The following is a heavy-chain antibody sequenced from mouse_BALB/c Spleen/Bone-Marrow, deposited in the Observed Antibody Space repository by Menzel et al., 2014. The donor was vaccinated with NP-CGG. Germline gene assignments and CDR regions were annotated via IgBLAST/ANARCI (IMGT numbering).Heavy chain of an antibody. V-gene: IGHV1S41*01. J-gene: IGHJ1*01. CDR3: ARARSTVITTWYFDV. CDR2: FAPGSGNT. D-gene: IGHD2-4*01. CDR1: GYTFTSYW. Sequence: DLVKPGASVKLSCKASGYTFTSYWSNWIKQGPGQGLEWIGRFAPGSGNTYYNEMFKGKATLTVDTSSSTAYIQLSSLSSEDSAVYFCARARSTVITTWYFDVWGAGTTVNVSS.